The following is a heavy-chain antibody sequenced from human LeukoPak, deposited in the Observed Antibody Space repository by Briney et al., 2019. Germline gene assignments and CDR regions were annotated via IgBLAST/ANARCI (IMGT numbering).Heavy chain of an antibody. Sequence: GGSLRLSYTASGFTFGDYAMSWVRQAPGKGLEWVGFIRSKGYSGTTEYAASVKGRFTISRDDSKSIAYLQMNSLKTEDTAVYYCTRDGSVTYGRYYFDYWGQGTLVTVSS. CDR2: IRSKGYSGTT. CDR3: TRDGSVTYGRYYFDY. D-gene: IGHD1-26*01. V-gene: IGHV3-49*04. CDR1: GFTFGDYA. J-gene: IGHJ4*02.